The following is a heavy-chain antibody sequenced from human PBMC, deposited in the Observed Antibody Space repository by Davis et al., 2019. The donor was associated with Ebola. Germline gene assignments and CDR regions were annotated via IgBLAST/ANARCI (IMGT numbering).Heavy chain of an antibody. CDR3: ARTGDYYYTMDV. V-gene: IGHV4-59*12. D-gene: IGHD1-14*01. J-gene: IGHJ6*02. Sequence: MPSETLSLTCTVSGGSISSYYWSWIRQPPGKGLEWIGYIYYSGSTNYNPSLKSRLSISIDTSKNHFSLELGSVTAADTAVYYCARTGDYYYTMDVWGQGTTVTVSS. CDR2: IYYSGST. CDR1: GGSISSYY.